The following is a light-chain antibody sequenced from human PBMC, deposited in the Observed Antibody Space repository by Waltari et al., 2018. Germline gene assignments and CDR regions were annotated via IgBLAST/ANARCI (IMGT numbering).Light chain of an antibody. CDR1: SLDVAGYNY. CDR2: DVF. J-gene: IGLJ3*02. CDR3: CSSAGKWV. Sequence: QSALTQPRSVSGSPGQSVTISCTGNSLDVAGYNYVSWYQQHPGKAPKGIISDVFKRPSGVPDRFSASKSGNTAALTISGLQAGDEADYYCCSSAGKWVFGGGTKLTVL. V-gene: IGLV2-11*01.